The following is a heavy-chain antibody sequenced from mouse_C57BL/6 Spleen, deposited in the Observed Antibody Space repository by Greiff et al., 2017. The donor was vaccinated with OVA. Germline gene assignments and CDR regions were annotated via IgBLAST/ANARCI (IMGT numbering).Heavy chain of an antibody. CDR1: GFNIKNTY. CDR3: ARGYGDSSLKYAMDY. D-gene: IGHD1-1*01. CDR2: IDPANGNT. J-gene: IGHJ4*01. V-gene: IGHV14-3*01. Sequence: VHVKQSVAELVRPGASVKLSCTASGFNIKNTYMHWVKQRPEQGLEWIGRIDPANGNTKYAPKFPGKATITADTSSNTAYLQLSSLPSEDTAIYSCARGYGDSSLKYAMDYWGQGTSVTVSS.